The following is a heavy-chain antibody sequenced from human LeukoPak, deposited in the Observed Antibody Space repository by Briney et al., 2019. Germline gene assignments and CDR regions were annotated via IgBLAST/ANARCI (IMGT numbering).Heavy chain of an antibody. J-gene: IGHJ4*02. Sequence: GGSLRLSCAASGFIFSRYSMNWVRQAPGKGLEWVASMSVGSGLIYYAESVRGRFTVSRDNAKNSLYLQMKSLRADDTAVCYCAREFEGTASGAGYWGQGTLVTVSS. CDR2: MSVGSGLI. V-gene: IGHV3-21*01. CDR3: AREFEGTASGAGY. CDR1: GFIFSRYS. D-gene: IGHD3-16*01.